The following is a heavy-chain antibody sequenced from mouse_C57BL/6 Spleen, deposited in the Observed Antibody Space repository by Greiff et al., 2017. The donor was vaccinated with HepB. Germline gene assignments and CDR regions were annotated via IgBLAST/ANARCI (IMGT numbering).Heavy chain of an antibody. CDR1: GYTFTSYW. CDR3: ARSPYVVYYFDY. J-gene: IGHJ2*01. CDR2: IDPSDSYT. V-gene: IGHV1-50*01. Sequence: QVQLQQPGAELVKPGASVKLSCKASGYTFTSYWMQWVKQRPGQGLEWIGEIDPSDSYTNYNQKFKGKATLTVDTSSSTAYMQLSSLTSEDSAVYYCARSPYVVYYFDYWGQGTTPTVSS.